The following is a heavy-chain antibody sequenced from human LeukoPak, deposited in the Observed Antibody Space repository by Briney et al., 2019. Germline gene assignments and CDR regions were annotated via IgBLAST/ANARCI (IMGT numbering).Heavy chain of an antibody. D-gene: IGHD2-2*01. CDR1: GYTFTSYG. V-gene: IGHV1-18*01. CDR3: AHVSSSTDYYYGMDV. Sequence: ASVKVSCKASGYTFTSYGISWVRQAPGQGLEWMGWISAYNGNTNYAQKLQGTVTMTTDTSTSTAYMELRSLRSDDTAVYYCAHVSSSTDYYYGMDVWGQGTTVTVSS. J-gene: IGHJ6*02. CDR2: ISAYNGNT.